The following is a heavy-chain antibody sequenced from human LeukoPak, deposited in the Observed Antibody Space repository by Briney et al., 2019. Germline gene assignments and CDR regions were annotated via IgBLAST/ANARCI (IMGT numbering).Heavy chain of an antibody. CDR2: INPNSGGT. CDR3: ARTGYCSSTSCYISPDAFDI. D-gene: IGHD2-2*02. CDR1: GYTFTGYY. J-gene: IGHJ3*02. Sequence: ASVKVSCKASGYTFTGYYMHWVRQAPGQGLEWMGWINPNSGGTNYAQKFQGRVTMTRDTSISTAYMELSRLRSDATAVYYCARTGYCSSTSCYISPDAFDIWGQGTMVTVSS. V-gene: IGHV1-2*02.